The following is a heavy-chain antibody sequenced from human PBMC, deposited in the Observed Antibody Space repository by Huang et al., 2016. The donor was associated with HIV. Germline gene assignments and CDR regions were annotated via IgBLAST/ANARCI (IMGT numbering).Heavy chain of an antibody. CDR1: GGTFSKYA. CDR3: ARGQLGSYGDYDVLY. D-gene: IGHD4-17*01. Sequence: QVQLVQSGAEVKTPGSSVKVSCKASGGTFSKYAISWVRQAHGQWLEWMGGIIPMYGTPNYARKFQGRVTITADDSTSTTYVEVSSLRSEDTALYYCARGQLGSYGDYDVLYWGQGTLVTVSS. CDR2: IIPMYGTP. J-gene: IGHJ4*02. V-gene: IGHV1-69*13.